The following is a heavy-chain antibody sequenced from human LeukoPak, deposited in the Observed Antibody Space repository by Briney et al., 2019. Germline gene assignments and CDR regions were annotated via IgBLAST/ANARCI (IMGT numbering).Heavy chain of an antibody. V-gene: IGHV3-21*01. J-gene: IGHJ4*02. CDR3: ARDTYTYYYDSSGYPDY. D-gene: IGHD3-22*01. CDR2: ISSSSSYI. Sequence: GGSLRLSCAASGFTFSSYSMNWVRQAPGKGLEWVSSISSSSSYIYYADSVKGRFTISRGNAKNSLYLQMNSLRAEDTAVYYCARDTYTYYYDSSGYPDYWGQGTLVTVSS. CDR1: GFTFSSYS.